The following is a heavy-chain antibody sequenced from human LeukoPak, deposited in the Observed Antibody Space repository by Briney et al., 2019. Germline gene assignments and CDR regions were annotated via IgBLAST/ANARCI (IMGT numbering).Heavy chain of an antibody. CDR2: FFCGGST. CDR1: GDSSSSCTY. Sequence: SETLSLTCTVSGDSSSSCTYWAWIRQPPGKGLEWIGSFFCGGSTYYNPSLKSRVTISVDTSKNQFSLKLSSVTAADTAVYYCATGGDYYGSGTYYNNWGQGTLVTVSS. J-gene: IGHJ4*02. D-gene: IGHD3-10*01. CDR3: ATGGDYYGSGTYYNN. V-gene: IGHV4-39*07.